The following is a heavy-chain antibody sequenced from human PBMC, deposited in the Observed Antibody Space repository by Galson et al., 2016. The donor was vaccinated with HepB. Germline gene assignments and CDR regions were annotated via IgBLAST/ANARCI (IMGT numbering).Heavy chain of an antibody. Sequence: SLRLSCAASGFTFSNYWMNWVRQAPGKGLEWVANIKQDGNEKYYVDSVKGRFTISRDNAKNTLYLQMNSLRAEDTAVYYCARDLWRGGRIDYWGQGTLVTVSS. V-gene: IGHV3-7*01. CDR1: GFTFSNYW. CDR2: IKQDGNEK. CDR3: ARDLWRGGRIDY. J-gene: IGHJ4*02. D-gene: IGHD4-23*01.